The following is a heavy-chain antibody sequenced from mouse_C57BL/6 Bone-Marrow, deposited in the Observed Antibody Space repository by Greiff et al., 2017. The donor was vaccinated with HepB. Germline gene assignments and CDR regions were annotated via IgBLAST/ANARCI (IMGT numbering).Heavy chain of an antibody. J-gene: IGHJ1*03. CDR2: INYDGSST. CDR3: ARAPHWYFDV. CDR1: GFTFSDYY. V-gene: IGHV5-16*01. Sequence: EVQLVESEGGLVQPGSSMKLSCTASGFTFSDYYMAWVRQVPEKGLEWVANINYDGSSTYYLDSLKSRFIISRDNAKNILYLQMSSLKSEDTATYYCARAPHWYFDVWGTGTTVTVSS.